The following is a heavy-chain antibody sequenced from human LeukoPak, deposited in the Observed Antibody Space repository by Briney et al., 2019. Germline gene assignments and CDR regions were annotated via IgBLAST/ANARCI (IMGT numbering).Heavy chain of an antibody. J-gene: IGHJ4*02. CDR3: GKGGVVVLPADSFFFDY. CDR1: GFTFSSNA. CDR2: FSGSGDTT. D-gene: IGHD2-2*01. V-gene: IGHV3-23*01. Sequence: PGGSLRLSCAASGFTFSSNAMSWVRQAPGKGRGWVSGFSGSGDTTYYADSVKGRFTISRDNSKNTLYLQMNSLRADDAAVYYCGKGGVVVLPADSFFFDYWGQGTLVTVSS.